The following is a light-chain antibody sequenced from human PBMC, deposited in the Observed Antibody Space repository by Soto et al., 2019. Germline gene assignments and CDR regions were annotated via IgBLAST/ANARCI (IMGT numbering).Light chain of an antibody. CDR3: QQYGKWPWR. CDR1: QSVSTN. CDR2: AGS. Sequence: EIVLTQSPATLSLSPGERATLHCRASQSVSTNLAWYQQKPGQAPRLLIYAGSTRATGIPVSFSGGGSGTEFTLTISSLQSEDFAVYYCQQYGKWPWRCGQGTKGDIK. J-gene: IGKJ1*01. V-gene: IGKV3-15*01.